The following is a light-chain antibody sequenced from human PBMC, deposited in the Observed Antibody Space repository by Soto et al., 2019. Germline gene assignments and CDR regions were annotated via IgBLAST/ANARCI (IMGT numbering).Light chain of an antibody. CDR2: KIS. CDR1: QSLVHSDGNTY. CDR3: LQATQFPHYH. V-gene: IGKV2-24*01. J-gene: IGKJ5*01. Sequence: DIVMTQTPLSSPVTLGQPASISCRSSQSLVHSDGNTYLSWRQQRPAQTPRLLMYKISNRFSRVPYRFSSSGAGTDFTLKISRVEAEHVGVYYCLQATQFPHYHFVQRTRLESK.